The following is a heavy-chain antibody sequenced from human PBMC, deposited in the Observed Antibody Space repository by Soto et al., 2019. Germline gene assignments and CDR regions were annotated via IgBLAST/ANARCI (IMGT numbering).Heavy chain of an antibody. J-gene: IGHJ4*02. CDR1: GGSISSSSYY. V-gene: IGHV4-39*01. CDR2: IYYSGST. Sequence: PSETLSLTCTVSGGSISSSSYYWGWIRQPPGKGLEWIGSIYYSGSTYYNPSLKSRVTISVDTSKNQFSLKLSSVTAADTAVYYCARLSEQQLAPFDYWGQGTLVT. CDR3: ARLSEQQLAPFDY. D-gene: IGHD6-13*01.